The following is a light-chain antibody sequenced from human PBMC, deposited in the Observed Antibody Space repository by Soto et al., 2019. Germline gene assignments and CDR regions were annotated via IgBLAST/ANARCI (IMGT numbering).Light chain of an antibody. J-gene: IGKJ5*01. V-gene: IGKV3-20*01. CDR3: QVYGPSPPIT. Sequence: EIVLAQSRGTLSLSPVESATLSCRASQSVIGRQLAWYQHKPGQAPRLLIYGVSTRATGIPDRFTGSGSGTDFTLTISRLEPEDFAVFYCQVYGPSPPITFGQGTRLEIK. CDR1: QSVIGRQ. CDR2: GVS.